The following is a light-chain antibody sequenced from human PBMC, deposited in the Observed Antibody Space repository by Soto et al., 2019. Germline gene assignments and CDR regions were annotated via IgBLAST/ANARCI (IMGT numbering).Light chain of an antibody. CDR3: QKYGSSPLT. CDR1: QRVRSNY. J-gene: IGKJ4*01. CDR2: DAS. Sequence: IVSTPSPDTPSLSPRERATLSCRARQRVRSNYLAWYQQKPGQAPRFLIYDASSRATGIPDRFSGSGSGTDFTLTISRLEPEDFAVYYCQKYGSSPLTFGGGTKVDIK. V-gene: IGKV3-20*01.